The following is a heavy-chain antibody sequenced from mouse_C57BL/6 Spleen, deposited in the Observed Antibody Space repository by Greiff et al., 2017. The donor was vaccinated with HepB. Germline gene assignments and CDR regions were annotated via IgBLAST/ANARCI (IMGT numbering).Heavy chain of an antibody. D-gene: IGHD1-1*01. CDR3: ARDTTVVVPYAMDY. CDR2: ISSGSSTI. V-gene: IGHV5-17*01. CDR1: GFTFSDYG. Sequence: EVMLVESGGGLVKPGGSLKLSCAASGFTFSDYGMHWVRQAPEKGLEWVAYISSGSSTIYYADTVKGRFTISRDNAKNTLFLQMTSLRSEDTAMYYCARDTTVVVPYAMDYWGQGTSVTVSS. J-gene: IGHJ4*01.